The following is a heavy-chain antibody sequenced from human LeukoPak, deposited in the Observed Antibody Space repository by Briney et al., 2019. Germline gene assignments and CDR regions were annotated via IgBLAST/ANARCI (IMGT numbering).Heavy chain of an antibody. Sequence: PSETLSLTCNVSGGSISSYYWSWTRQPPGKGLEWIGYIYSSGGTNYNPSLKSRVTISVDTSKNQFSLKLTSVTAAATAVYYCARSRGSAILQYGMDVWGQGTTVTASS. CDR1: GGSISSYY. D-gene: IGHD1-26*01. J-gene: IGHJ6*02. CDR3: ARSRGSAILQYGMDV. V-gene: IGHV4-59*08. CDR2: IYSSGGT.